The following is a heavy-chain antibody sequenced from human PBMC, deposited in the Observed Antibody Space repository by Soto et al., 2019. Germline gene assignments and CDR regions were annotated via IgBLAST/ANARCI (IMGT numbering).Heavy chain of an antibody. Sequence: GGSLRLSCAASGFTFDDYAMHWVRQAPGKGLEWVSGISWNSGSIGYADSVKGRFTISRDNAKNSLYLQMNSLRAEDTALYYCAKDVRVAATPSAFDIWGQGTMVTV. CDR3: AKDVRVAATPSAFDI. CDR2: ISWNSGSI. J-gene: IGHJ3*02. V-gene: IGHV3-9*01. CDR1: GFTFDDYA. D-gene: IGHD2-15*01.